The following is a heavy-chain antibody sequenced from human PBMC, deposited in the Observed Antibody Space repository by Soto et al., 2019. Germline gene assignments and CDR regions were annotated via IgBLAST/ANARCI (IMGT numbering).Heavy chain of an antibody. CDR2: IWYDGSNK. D-gene: IGHD3-16*01. J-gene: IGHJ6*02. Sequence: GGSLRLSCAASGFTLSSYGMYWGRKGPGKGLERVAVIWYDGSNKSYADSMKSRFTISRDNSKNTLYLQMNSLRAEDTAVYYCARELMRPYYYCGMDVWGQGTTVTVSS. CDR1: GFTLSSYG. V-gene: IGHV3-33*01. CDR3: ARELMRPYYYCGMDV.